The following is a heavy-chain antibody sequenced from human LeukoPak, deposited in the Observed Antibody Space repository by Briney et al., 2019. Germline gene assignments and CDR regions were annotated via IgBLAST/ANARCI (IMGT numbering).Heavy chain of an antibody. CDR1: GFTFSSYA. Sequence: PGGSLRLSCAASGFTFSSYAMSWVRQAPGKGLEWVSAISGSGGSTYYADSVKGRFTISRDNSKNTLYLQMNSLRAEDTALYYCARTLGELYHVGMDVWGKGTTVTISS. CDR2: ISGSGGST. CDR3: ARTLGELYHVGMDV. J-gene: IGHJ6*03. D-gene: IGHD3-10*01. V-gene: IGHV3-23*01.